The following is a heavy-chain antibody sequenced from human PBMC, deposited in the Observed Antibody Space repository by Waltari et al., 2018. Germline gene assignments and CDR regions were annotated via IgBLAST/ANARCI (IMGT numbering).Heavy chain of an antibody. CDR3: ATVKRDYDFWSGYLMDV. D-gene: IGHD3-3*01. Sequence: EVQLVQSGAEVKKPGATVKISCKASGYTFTDYYMHWVQQAPGKGLEWMGRGDPEDGETKDAEKCQGRVTITADTYTDTAYMEMSSLRSEDTAVYDCATVKRDYDFWSGYLMDVWGKGTTVTVSS. CDR1: GYTFTDYY. CDR2: GDPEDGET. V-gene: IGHV1-69-2*01. J-gene: IGHJ6*04.